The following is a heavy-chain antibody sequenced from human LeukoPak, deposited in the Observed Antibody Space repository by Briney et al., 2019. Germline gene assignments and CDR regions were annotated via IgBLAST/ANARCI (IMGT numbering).Heavy chain of an antibody. J-gene: IGHJ3*02. D-gene: IGHD5-18*01. Sequence: SQTLSLTCAISGDSVSSNSAAWNWIRQSPSRGLEWLGRTYYRSKWYNDYAVSVESRITINPDTSKNQFSLQLNSVTPEDTAVYYCARERIQLWEIHDAFDIWGQGTMVTVSS. CDR3: ARERIQLWEIHDAFDI. CDR1: GDSVSSNSAA. CDR2: TYYRSKWYN. V-gene: IGHV6-1*01.